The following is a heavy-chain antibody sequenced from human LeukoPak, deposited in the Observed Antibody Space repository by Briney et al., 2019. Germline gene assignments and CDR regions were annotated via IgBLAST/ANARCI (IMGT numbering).Heavy chain of an antibody. CDR2: IYSGGST. Sequence: GGSLRLSCAASGFTVSSNHMSWVRQAPGKGLEWVSVIYSGGSTDYADSVKGRFTISRDILKDTLYLQMNSLRAEDTAVYYCARGPAGYNWGQGTLVTVSS. CDR3: ARGPAGYN. CDR1: GFTVSSNH. V-gene: IGHV3-53*01. J-gene: IGHJ4*02. D-gene: IGHD1-1*01.